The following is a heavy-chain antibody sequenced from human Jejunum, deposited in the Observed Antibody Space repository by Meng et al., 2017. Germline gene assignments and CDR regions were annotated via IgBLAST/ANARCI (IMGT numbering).Heavy chain of an antibody. V-gene: IGHV3-74*01. CDR1: GFTVSNYY. CDR2: IKNDGSGV. D-gene: IGHD1-26*01. Sequence: GESLKISCAASGFTVSNYYIHWVRQAPGKGLVWVSRIKNDGSGVTYADSVKGRFTFSRDNAKNTLYLQMNSLRADDTALYYCATMGGTYSTWGQGTPVTCFS. J-gene: IGHJ5*02. CDR3: ATMGGTYST.